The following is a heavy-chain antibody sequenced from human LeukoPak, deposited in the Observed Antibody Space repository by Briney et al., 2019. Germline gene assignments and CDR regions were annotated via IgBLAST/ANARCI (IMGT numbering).Heavy chain of an antibody. J-gene: IGHJ6*03. CDR3: ARDHLRITMVRGYMDV. CDR1: GFTFSSYE. D-gene: IGHD3-10*01. Sequence: PGGSLRLSCAASGFTFSSYEMNWVRQAPGKGLEWVSYISSSVSTIYYADSVKGRFTISRDNAKNSLYLQMNSLRAEDTAVYYCARDHLRITMVRGYMDVWGKGTTVTVSS. V-gene: IGHV3-48*03. CDR2: ISSSVSTI.